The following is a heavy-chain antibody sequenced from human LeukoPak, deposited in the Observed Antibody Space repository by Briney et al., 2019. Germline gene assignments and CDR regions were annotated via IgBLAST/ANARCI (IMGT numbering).Heavy chain of an antibody. V-gene: IGHV3-23*01. CDR2: ISGSGGST. D-gene: IGHD1-26*01. Sequence: GGSLRLSCAASGFTFSSYAMSWVRQAPGKGLECVSAISGSGGSTYYADSVKSRFTISRDNSKNTLYLQMNSLRAEDAAVYYCAKDPYSGSYYDYWGEGTLVTVSS. CDR3: AKDPYSGSYYDY. J-gene: IGHJ4*02. CDR1: GFTFSSYA.